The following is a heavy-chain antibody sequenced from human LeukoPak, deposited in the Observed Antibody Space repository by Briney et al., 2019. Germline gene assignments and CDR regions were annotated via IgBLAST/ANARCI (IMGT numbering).Heavy chain of an antibody. Sequence: GGSLRLSCAASGFTFSSYGMSWVRQAPGKGLEWVSAISGSGGSTYYADSVKGRFTISRDNSKNTLYLQMNSLRAEDTAVYYCAKRSNPYGDYRSNWFDPWGQGTLVTVSS. D-gene: IGHD4-17*01. J-gene: IGHJ5*02. CDR3: AKRSNPYGDYRSNWFDP. V-gene: IGHV3-23*01. CDR2: ISGSGGST. CDR1: GFTFSSYG.